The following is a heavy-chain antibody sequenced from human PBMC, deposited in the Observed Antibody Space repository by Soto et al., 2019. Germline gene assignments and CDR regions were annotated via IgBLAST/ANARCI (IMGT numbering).Heavy chain of an antibody. J-gene: IGHJ4*02. CDR1: GFTFSGSA. V-gene: IGHV3-73*02. D-gene: IGHD2-15*01. Sequence: EVQLVESGGGLVQPGGSLKLSCAASGFTFSGSAMHWVRQASGKGLEWVGGIRSNANSYATAYAASVIARFTSSRDDSTNTSYLQINSLKTEDTAVYYCTVHVGYCSGGRCYFREYWGQGTLVTVSS. CDR3: TVHVGYCSGGRCYFREY. CDR2: IRSNANSYAT.